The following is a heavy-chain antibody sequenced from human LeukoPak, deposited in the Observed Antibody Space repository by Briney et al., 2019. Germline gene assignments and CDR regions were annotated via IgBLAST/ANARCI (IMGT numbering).Heavy chain of an antibody. CDR1: GFTFSSYS. D-gene: IGHD5-12*01. CDR3: ARGPYSGYNFFDY. J-gene: IGHJ4*02. CDR2: IKQDGTES. V-gene: IGHV3-7*01. Sequence: PGGSLRLSCAASGFTFSSYSMNWVRQAPGKGLEWVANIKQDGTESYYVDSVKGRFTISRDNARNSLYLQMNNLRAEDTAVYFCARGPYSGYNFFDYWGQGTLVTVSS.